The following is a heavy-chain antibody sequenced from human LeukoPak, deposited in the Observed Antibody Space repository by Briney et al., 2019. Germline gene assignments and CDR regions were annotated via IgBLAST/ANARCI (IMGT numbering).Heavy chain of an antibody. CDR2: IYYSANT. J-gene: IGHJ1*01. CDR3: ARVSLYCSGGSCYFGYFQH. V-gene: IGHV4-31*03. CDR1: GGSISSGGYY. D-gene: IGHD2-15*01. Sequence: SQTLSLTCTVSGGSISSGGYYWSWLRPHPGKGLDGIGYIYYSANTYYNPSLKSRVTISVDTSKTQFSLTLSSVTAADTAVYYCARVSLYCSGGSCYFGYFQHWGQGTLVTVSS.